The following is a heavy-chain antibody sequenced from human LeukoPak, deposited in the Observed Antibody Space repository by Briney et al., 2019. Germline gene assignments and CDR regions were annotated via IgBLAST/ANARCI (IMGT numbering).Heavy chain of an antibody. V-gene: IGHV4-34*01. CDR2: VNESGGT. CDR3: ARGQGATVPQVGKNWFDP. J-gene: IGHJ5*02. D-gene: IGHD1-26*01. Sequence: SETLSLTCAVYIDSFSNYHWNWIRQTPAKGLEWIGEVNESGGTNISPSLRSRVILSVDTSKNQFSLKLISVTVADTAVYYCARGQGATVPQVGKNWFDPWGQGTRVTVSS. CDR1: IDSFSNYH.